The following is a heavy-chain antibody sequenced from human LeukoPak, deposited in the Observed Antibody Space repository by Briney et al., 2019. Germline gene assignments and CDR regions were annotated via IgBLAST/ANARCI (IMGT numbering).Heavy chain of an antibody. V-gene: IGHV1-46*01. Sequence: ASVKVSCKASGYRFSSYYMIWVRQAPGQALEWMGIINPSGGSTYYAQKFQGRVTMTRDMSTSTVYMELSSLRSEDTALYYCATGSYVRVYDSNPYYGHYWGQGTLVTVSS. CDR1: GYRFSSYY. CDR2: INPSGGST. D-gene: IGHD3-22*01. CDR3: ATGSYVRVYDSNPYYGHY. J-gene: IGHJ4*02.